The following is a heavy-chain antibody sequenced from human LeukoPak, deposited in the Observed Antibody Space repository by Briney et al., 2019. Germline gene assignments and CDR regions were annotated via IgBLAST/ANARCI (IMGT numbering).Heavy chain of an antibody. J-gene: IGHJ6*03. Sequence: SETLSLTCTVSGGSISSYYWSWIRQPPGKGLEWIGYIYYSGSTNYNPSLKSRVTISVDTSKTQFSLKLSSVTAADTAVYYCARVRFDWPYYYYYYMDVWGKGTTVTISS. CDR2: IYYSGST. D-gene: IGHD3-9*01. CDR3: ARVRFDWPYYYYYYMDV. CDR1: GGSISSYY. V-gene: IGHV4-59*01.